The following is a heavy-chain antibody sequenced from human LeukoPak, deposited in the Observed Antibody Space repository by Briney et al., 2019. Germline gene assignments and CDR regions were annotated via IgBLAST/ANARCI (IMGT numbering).Heavy chain of an antibody. CDR3: ATRYNWNDGTTTFAY. Sequence: GASVKVSCKASGYTFTSYGISWVRQAPGQGLGWMGWSSAYNGNTNYAQKLPGRVTMTTDTSTSTAYMELRSLRSDDTAVYYCATRYNWNDGTTTFAYWGQGTLVTVSS. CDR1: GYTFTSYG. V-gene: IGHV1-18*01. D-gene: IGHD1-20*01. J-gene: IGHJ4*02. CDR2: SSAYNGNT.